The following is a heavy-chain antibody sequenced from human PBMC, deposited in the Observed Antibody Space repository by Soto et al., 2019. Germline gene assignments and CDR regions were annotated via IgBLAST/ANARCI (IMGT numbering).Heavy chain of an antibody. CDR3: APLLLGYCSSATCYDY. CDR1: GGTFSSYT. D-gene: IGHD2-2*01. Sequence: QVQLVQSGAEVKKPGSSVKVSCKASGGTFSSYTISWVRQAPGQGLEWMGRIIPILGIANYAQKFQGRVTITADKSTSTAYMELSSLRSEDTAVYYCAPLLLGYCSSATCYDYWGQGTLVTVSS. J-gene: IGHJ4*02. V-gene: IGHV1-69*02. CDR2: IIPILGIA.